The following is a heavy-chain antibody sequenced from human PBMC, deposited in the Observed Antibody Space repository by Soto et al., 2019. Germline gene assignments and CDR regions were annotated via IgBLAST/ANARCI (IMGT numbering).Heavy chain of an antibody. V-gene: IGHV3-30-3*01. CDR2: ISYDGSNK. Sequence: QVQLVETGGDVVQPGRSLRLSCAASGFTFSSYAMHWVRQAPGKGLEWVAVISYDGSNKYYADSVKGRFTISRDNSKNTLYLQMNSLRAEDTAVYYCASSMMDYGELYGMDVWGQGTTVTVSS. J-gene: IGHJ6*02. CDR1: GFTFSSYA. CDR3: ASSMMDYGELYGMDV. D-gene: IGHD4-17*01.